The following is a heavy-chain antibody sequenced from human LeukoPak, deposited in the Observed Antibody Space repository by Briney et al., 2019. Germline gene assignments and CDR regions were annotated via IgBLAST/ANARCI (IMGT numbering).Heavy chain of an antibody. CDR2: IYYSGST. J-gene: IGHJ5*02. CDR3: AREGYGSGSYYNSWFDP. Sequence: SETLSLTCTVSGGSISSSSYYWGWIRQPPGKGLEWIGSIYYSGSTNYNPSLKSRVTISVDTSKNQFSLKLSSVTAADTAVYYCAREGYGSGSYYNSWFDPWGQGTLVTVSS. V-gene: IGHV4-39*07. CDR1: GGSISSSSYY. D-gene: IGHD3-10*01.